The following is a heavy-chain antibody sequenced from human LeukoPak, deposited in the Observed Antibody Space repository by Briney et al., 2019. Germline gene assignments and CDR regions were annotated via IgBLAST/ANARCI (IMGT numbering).Heavy chain of an antibody. Sequence: SQTLSLTCAISGDSVSSNSVRNWIRESPSRGLEWLGRTYYRSTWYNDYAVSVRGRITVNPDTSKNKFSLHLNSVTPEDTAVYYCARRLTQYDCFDPWGQGILVTVSS. CDR3: ARRLTQYDCFDP. CDR1: GDSVSSNSV. V-gene: IGHV6-1*01. J-gene: IGHJ5*02. D-gene: IGHD2-2*01. CDR2: TYYRSTWYN.